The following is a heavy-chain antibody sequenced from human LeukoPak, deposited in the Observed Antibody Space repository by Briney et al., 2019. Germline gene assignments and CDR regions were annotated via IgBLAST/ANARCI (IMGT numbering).Heavy chain of an antibody. D-gene: IGHD3-10*01. CDR3: ARDLGDTYGSVGDFDY. V-gene: IGHV1-2*02. CDR2: INPDSGGT. J-gene: IGHJ4*02. CDR1: GYTFTGYY. Sequence: ASVTVSCTASGYTFTGYYMHWVRQAPGQGLEWMGWINPDSGGTIYAQNFQGRVTMTRDTSISTAYMELSSLRSDDTAVYYCARDLGDTYGSVGDFDYWGQGTLVTVSS.